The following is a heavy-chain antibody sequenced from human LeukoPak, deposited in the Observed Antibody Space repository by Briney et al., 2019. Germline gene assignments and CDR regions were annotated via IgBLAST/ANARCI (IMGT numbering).Heavy chain of an antibody. J-gene: IGHJ4*02. CDR3: AKGDLSYGGLRYFDY. D-gene: IGHD3-16*02. V-gene: IGHV3-23*01. CDR2: MSGIGGST. Sequence: GGSLRLSCAASGFTFKSYGMSWVRQGPGKGLEWVSGMSGIGGSTYYADSVMGRFTISRDNSKNTLYLQMSSLRAEDTAVYYCAKGDLSYGGLRYFDYWGQGNLVTVSS. CDR1: GFTFKSYG.